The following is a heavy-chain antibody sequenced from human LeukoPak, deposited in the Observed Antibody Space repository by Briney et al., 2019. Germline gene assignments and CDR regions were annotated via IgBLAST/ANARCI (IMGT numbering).Heavy chain of an antibody. CDR2: FDPEDGET. J-gene: IGHJ3*02. V-gene: IGHV1-24*01. Sequence: ASVRVSCKVSGYTLTELSMHWVRQAPGKGLEGMGGFDPEDGETIYTQKFRGSVTMTEDTSTDTAYMELSSLRSEDTAVYYCATAPPQHFDAFDIWGQGTLVTVSS. CDR1: GYTLTELS. CDR3: ATAPPQHFDAFDI.